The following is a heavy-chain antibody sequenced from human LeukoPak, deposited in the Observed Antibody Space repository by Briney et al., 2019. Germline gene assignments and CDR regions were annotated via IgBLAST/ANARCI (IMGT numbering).Heavy chain of an antibody. CDR3: ARGSSGQPYYFDY. Sequence: PSETLSLTCTVSGGSISNYYWSWIRQPPGKGLEWIGYIYHSDISNYNPSLNSRVTMSVDTSRIQFSLKLSSVTAADTAVYYCARGSSGQPYYFDYWGQGTLVTVSS. CDR2: IYHSDIS. D-gene: IGHD2-2*01. CDR1: GGSISNYY. J-gene: IGHJ4*02. V-gene: IGHV4-59*08.